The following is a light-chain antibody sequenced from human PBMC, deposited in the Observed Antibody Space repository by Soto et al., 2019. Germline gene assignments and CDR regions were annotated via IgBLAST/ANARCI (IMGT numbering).Light chain of an antibody. CDR3: SSYTGSSTYV. V-gene: IGLV2-14*01. Sequence: VLTQPASVSGSPGQSITISCTGTSSDVGGYNYVSWYQQHPGKAPKLMIYDVSNRPSGISNRFSGSKSGNTASLTISGLQAEDEADYYCSSYTGSSTYVFGTGTKVTVL. CDR2: DVS. J-gene: IGLJ1*01. CDR1: SSDVGGYNY.